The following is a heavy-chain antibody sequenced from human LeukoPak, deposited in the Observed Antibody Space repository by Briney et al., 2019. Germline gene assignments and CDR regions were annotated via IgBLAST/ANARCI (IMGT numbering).Heavy chain of an antibody. Sequence: GGSLRLSCAVSGFTFSSYEMNWVRQAPGKGLEWISYISTSGSTIHYADSVKGRFTISRDNAKNSLYLQMHSLRAEDTAVYYCARSGNYYDYWGQGTLVTVSS. CDR1: GFTFSSYE. V-gene: IGHV3-48*03. CDR2: ISTSGSTI. D-gene: IGHD1-26*01. J-gene: IGHJ4*02. CDR3: ARSGNYYDY.